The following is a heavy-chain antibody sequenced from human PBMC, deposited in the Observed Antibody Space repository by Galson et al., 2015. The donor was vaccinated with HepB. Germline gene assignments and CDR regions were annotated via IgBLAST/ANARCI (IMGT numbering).Heavy chain of an antibody. CDR3: APMDIVVVVAATGGADWFDP. D-gene: IGHD2-15*01. Sequence: SLRLSCAASGFTFSRYGMDWVRQAPGKGLEWVAVISFDGSNKYYADSVKGRFTISRDNSKNTPYLQMNSLRAEDTAVYYCAPMDIVVVVAATGGADWFDPWGQGTLVTVSS. V-gene: IGHV3-30*03. CDR1: GFTFSRYG. J-gene: IGHJ5*02. CDR2: ISFDGSNK.